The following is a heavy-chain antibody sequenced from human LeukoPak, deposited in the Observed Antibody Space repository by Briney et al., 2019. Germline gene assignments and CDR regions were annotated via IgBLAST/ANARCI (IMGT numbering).Heavy chain of an antibody. CDR1: GDSISGFY. CDR3: ARIHNTALYF. Sequence: PSETLSLTCSVSGDSISGFYWSWIRQPPGKGLEWIGYIHSSGTTNYNPSLKSRVTMSVDISNNQFSLDVTSVTTDDTAVYYCARIHNTALYFWGRGSLVTVSS. CDR2: IHSSGTT. D-gene: IGHD1-1*01. J-gene: IGHJ4*02. V-gene: IGHV4-59*01.